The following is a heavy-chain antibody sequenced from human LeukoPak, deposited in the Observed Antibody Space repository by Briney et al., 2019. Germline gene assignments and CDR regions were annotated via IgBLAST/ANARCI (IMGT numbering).Heavy chain of an antibody. Sequence: SVKVSCKASGGTFNNFAISWVRQAPGQGLEWVGGIIPMSGTANYAQKFQGRVTITADESTSTAYMVLSSLRSEDTAIYYCASPVKYYDTWSGYPPFDYWGQGTLVTVSS. CDR1: GGTFNNFA. CDR3: ASPVKYYDTWSGYPPFDY. D-gene: IGHD3-3*01. J-gene: IGHJ4*02. V-gene: IGHV1-69*13. CDR2: IIPMSGTA.